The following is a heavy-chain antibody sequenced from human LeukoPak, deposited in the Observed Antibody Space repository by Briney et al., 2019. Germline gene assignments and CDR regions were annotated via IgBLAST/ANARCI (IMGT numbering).Heavy chain of an antibody. Sequence: ASVKVSCKASGYTFTGYYMHWVRQAPGQGLEWMGWINPNSGGTNYAQKFQGWVTMTRDTSISTAYMELSRLRSDDTAVYYCARQQLVPYYYYYGMDVWGQGTTVTVSS. CDR1: GYTFTGYY. V-gene: IGHV1-2*04. D-gene: IGHD6-13*01. CDR3: ARQQLVPYYYYYGMDV. J-gene: IGHJ6*02. CDR2: INPNSGGT.